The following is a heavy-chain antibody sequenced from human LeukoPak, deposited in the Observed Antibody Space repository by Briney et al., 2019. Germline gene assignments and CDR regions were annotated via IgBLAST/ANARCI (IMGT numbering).Heavy chain of an antibody. J-gene: IGHJ4*02. Sequence: SETLSLTCAVYGGSFSGYYWSWICQPPGKGLEWIGEINHSGSTNYNPSLKSRVTISVDTSKNQFSLKLSSVTAADTAVYYCAREAVTYYDILTGSPSFDYWGQGTLVAVSS. D-gene: IGHD3-9*01. V-gene: IGHV4-34*01. CDR3: AREAVTYYDILTGSPSFDY. CDR2: INHSGST. CDR1: GGSFSGYY.